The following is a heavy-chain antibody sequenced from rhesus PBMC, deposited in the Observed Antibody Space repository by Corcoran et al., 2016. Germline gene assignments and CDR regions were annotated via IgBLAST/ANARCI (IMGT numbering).Heavy chain of an antibody. CDR2: ISSASSYI. D-gene: IGHD5-42*01. CDR1: GFTFSSYG. CDR3: TSDAAQEGGSLDV. Sequence: EVQLVESGGGLVQPGGSLRLSCAASGFTFSSYGMSWVRQAPGKGLEWVSSISSASSYIYYADSVKGRCTISRDNAKNSLSLKMNSLRAEDTAVYYCTSDAAQEGGSLDVWGRGVLVTVSS. J-gene: IGHJ5-2*02. V-gene: IGHV3S16*01.